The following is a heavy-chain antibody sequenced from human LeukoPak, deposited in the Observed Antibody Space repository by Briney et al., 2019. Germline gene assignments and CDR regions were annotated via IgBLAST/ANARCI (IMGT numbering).Heavy chain of an antibody. D-gene: IGHD6-19*01. CDR3: ARDSAVAGFDY. V-gene: IGHV4-4*07. CDR2: IYSDGST. CDR1: GGSLSSYY. Sequence: SETLSLTCTVSGGSLSSYYWSWIRQPAGQGLEWIGRIYSDGSTNYNPSLKSRVTMSVDTSKNQFSLKLSSVTAADTAVYYCARDSAVAGFDYWGQGTPVTVSS. J-gene: IGHJ4*02.